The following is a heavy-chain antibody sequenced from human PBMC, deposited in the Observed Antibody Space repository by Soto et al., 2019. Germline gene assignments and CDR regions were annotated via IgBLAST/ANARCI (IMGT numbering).Heavy chain of an antibody. D-gene: IGHD3-22*01. CDR1: GGTFSSYA. Sequence: QVQLVQSGAEVKKPGSSVKVSCKASGGTFSSYAISWVRQAPGQGLEWMGGIIPIFGTANYAQKFQGRVTITADESTRTAYMELSSLRSEDTAVYYCARTSYDSSGYYSFGWFDPWGQGTLVTVSS. CDR3: ARTSYDSSGYYSFGWFDP. V-gene: IGHV1-69*12. CDR2: IIPIFGTA. J-gene: IGHJ5*02.